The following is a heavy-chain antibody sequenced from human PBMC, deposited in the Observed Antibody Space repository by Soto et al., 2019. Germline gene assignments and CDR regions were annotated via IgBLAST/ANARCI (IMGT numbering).Heavy chain of an antibody. J-gene: IGHJ5*02. CDR1: GGSISSSSYY. V-gene: IGHV4-39*01. Sequence: SETLSLTCTVSGGSISSSSYYWGWIRQPPGKGLEWIGSIYYSGSTYYNPSLKSRVTISVDTSKNQFSLKLSSVTAADTAVYYCARLFKTSFGVVMEWFDPCGQGTLVTVSS. D-gene: IGHD3-3*01. CDR2: IYYSGST. CDR3: ARLFKTSFGVVMEWFDP.